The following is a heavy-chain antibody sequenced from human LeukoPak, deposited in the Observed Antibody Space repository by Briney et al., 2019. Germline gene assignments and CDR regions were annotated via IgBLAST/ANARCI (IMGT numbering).Heavy chain of an antibody. CDR1: GASISSSTYY. V-gene: IGHV4-39*01. Sequence: LSETLSLTCTVSGASISSSTYYGVWIRQSPGKGLEWIGNFYSSASTSYNSSLKSRVTISVDTSKNHFSLNLTSVPAADLAVYYCARQFDYCGQGTLVTVSS. CDR3: ARQFDY. CDR2: FYSSAST. J-gene: IGHJ4*02.